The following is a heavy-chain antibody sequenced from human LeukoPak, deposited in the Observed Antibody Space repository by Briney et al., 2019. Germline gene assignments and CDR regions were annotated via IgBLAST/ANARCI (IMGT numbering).Heavy chain of an antibody. CDR2: ISGSGGTT. J-gene: IGHJ4*02. Sequence: GGSFRLSCAASGFTFSSYAMSWVRQAPGKGLEWVSAISGSGGTTYYADSVKGRFTISRDNSKNTLYLQMNSLRAEDTAVYYCAKERQTPRIAAADGADYWGQGTLVTVSS. D-gene: IGHD6-13*01. CDR1: GFTFSSYA. V-gene: IGHV3-23*01. CDR3: AKERQTPRIAAADGADY.